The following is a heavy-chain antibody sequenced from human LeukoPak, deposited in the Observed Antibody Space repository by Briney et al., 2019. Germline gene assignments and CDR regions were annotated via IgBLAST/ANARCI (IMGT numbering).Heavy chain of an antibody. CDR2: IKGDGSEK. V-gene: IGHV3-7*01. CDR3: ATDEYRSRWLHP. D-gene: IGHD5-24*01. CDR1: GFTFSSYW. Sequence: PGGSLRLSCAASGFTFSSYWMSWVRLAPGKGLEWVANIKGDGSEKWYADSVKGRFTISRDNAQNSVHLQMNSLRAEDTAVYHCATDEYRSRWLHPWGQGTLVTVTS. J-gene: IGHJ5*02.